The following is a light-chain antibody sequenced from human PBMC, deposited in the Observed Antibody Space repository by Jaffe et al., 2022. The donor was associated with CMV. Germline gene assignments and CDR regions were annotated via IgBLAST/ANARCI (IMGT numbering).Light chain of an antibody. CDR2: KAS. V-gene: IGKV1-5*03. J-gene: IGKJ2*01. CDR3: QQYNSYSHGENT. Sequence: DIQMTQSPSTLSASVGDRVTITCRASQSISSWLAWYQQKPGKAPKLLIYKASSLESGVPSRFSGSGSGTEFTLTISSLQPDDFATYYCQQYNSYSHGENTFGQGTKLEIK. CDR1: QSISSW.